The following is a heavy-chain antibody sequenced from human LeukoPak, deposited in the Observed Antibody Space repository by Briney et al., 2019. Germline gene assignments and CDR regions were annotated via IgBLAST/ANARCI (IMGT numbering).Heavy chain of an antibody. CDR2: IYYSGST. Sequence: PSETLSLTCTVSGGSISSGDYYWSWIRQPPGKGLEWIGYIYYSGSTYYNPSLKSRVTISADASKNQFSLKLSSVTAADTAVYYCARGNGGYADAFDIWGQGTMVTVSS. V-gene: IGHV4-30-4*01. CDR1: GGSISSGDYY. D-gene: IGHD2-15*01. J-gene: IGHJ3*02. CDR3: ARGNGGYADAFDI.